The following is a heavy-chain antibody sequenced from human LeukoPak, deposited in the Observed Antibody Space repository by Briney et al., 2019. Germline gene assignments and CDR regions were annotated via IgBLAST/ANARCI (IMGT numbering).Heavy chain of an antibody. D-gene: IGHD3-10*01. J-gene: IGHJ5*02. CDR1: GGSISSYY. V-gene: IGHV4-4*09. CDR3: ARHGSVRSPLGP. Sequence: SETLSLTCTVSGGSISSYYWSWIRQPPGKGLEWIGYIYATGSTNYNPSLKSRVTISVNTSKNQFSLNLRSVTAADTAVYYCARHGSVRSPLGPWGQGTLVTVSS. CDR2: IYATGST.